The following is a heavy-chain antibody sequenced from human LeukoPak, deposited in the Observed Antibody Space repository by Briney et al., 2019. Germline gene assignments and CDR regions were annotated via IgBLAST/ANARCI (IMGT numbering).Heavy chain of an antibody. D-gene: IGHD3-3*01. CDR2: IYYSGTT. J-gene: IGHJ6*03. V-gene: IGHV4-39*01. CDR3: ARQISDYYYYYIDV. CDR1: GGSISSSSYY. Sequence: PSETLSLTCTVSGGSISSSSYYWDWIRQPPGKGLEWIGTIYYSGTTYYNPSLESRATISVDASKNQFYLMLNSVTAADTAVYYCARQISDYYYYYIDVWGKGTTVTVSS.